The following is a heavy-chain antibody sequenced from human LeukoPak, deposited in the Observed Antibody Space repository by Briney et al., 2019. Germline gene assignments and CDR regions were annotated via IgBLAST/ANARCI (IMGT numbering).Heavy chain of an antibody. D-gene: IGHD3-22*01. CDR3: ARVRGYYDSSGPRDY. V-gene: IGHV1-18*01. Sequence: ASVKVSCKASGYTFTSYGISWVRQAPGQGLEWMGWISAYNGNTNYAQKLQGRVTMTTDTSTSTAYMELRSLRSDDTAVYYCARVRGYYDSSGPRDYWGQEPWSPSPQ. CDR1: GYTFTSYG. CDR2: ISAYNGNT. J-gene: IGHJ4*01.